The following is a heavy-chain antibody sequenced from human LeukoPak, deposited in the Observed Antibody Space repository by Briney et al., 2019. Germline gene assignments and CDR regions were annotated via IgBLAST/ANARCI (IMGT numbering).Heavy chain of an antibody. CDR1: GYIFMQYG. CDR3: ARRTGYNSYYMDV. Sequence: ASVKVSCKASGYIFMQYGISWVRQAPGQGLEWMAWISTYNGNANYAQKFQGRVTMTADTSTSTAYMELTSLRSDDTAVYYCARRTGYNSYYMDVWGQGTTVIVSS. D-gene: IGHD3/OR15-3a*01. J-gene: IGHJ6*03. V-gene: IGHV1-18*04. CDR2: ISTYNGNA.